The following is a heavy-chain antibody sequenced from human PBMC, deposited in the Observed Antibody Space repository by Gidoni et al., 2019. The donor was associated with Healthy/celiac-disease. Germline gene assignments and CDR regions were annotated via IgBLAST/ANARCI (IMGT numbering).Heavy chain of an antibody. CDR3: ARGPYSGSYFWFDP. J-gene: IGHJ5*02. V-gene: IGHV1-8*01. D-gene: IGHD1-26*01. Sequence: QVQLVQSGAEGKKPGASVKGSCKASGYTFTSYDINWVRQATGQGLGWMGWMNPNSGNTVYAQKFQGRVTMTRNTSISTAYMELSSLRSEDTAVYYCARGPYSGSYFWFDPWGQGTLVTVSS. CDR2: MNPNSGNT. CDR1: GYTFTSYD.